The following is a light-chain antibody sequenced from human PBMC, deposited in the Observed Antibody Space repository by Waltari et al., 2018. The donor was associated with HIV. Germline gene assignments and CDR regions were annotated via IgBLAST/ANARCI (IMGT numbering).Light chain of an antibody. Sequence: ENVLTQSPGSLSLSPGERATLSCRASQSVSSNYLAWYQQKPGQAPKLLIYGASNRATGIPDRFSGSGSGTDFILTINRLEPEDFAVYYCQHYGTSPFTFGPGTKVDIK. CDR1: QSVSSNY. J-gene: IGKJ3*01. CDR2: GAS. CDR3: QHYGTSPFT. V-gene: IGKV3-20*01.